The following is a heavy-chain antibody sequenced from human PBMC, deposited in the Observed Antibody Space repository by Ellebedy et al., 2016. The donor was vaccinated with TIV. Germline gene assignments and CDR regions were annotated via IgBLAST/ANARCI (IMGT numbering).Heavy chain of an antibody. V-gene: IGHV4-4*02. CDR1: GASISGNNW. D-gene: IGHD3-9*01. CDR3: ARILTAYYNQYYDGMGV. Sequence: SETLSLXXAVSGASISGNNWWSWVRQPPGNGLEWIGDLFHTGRTNYSPSLKSRVTISVEKSKNQFSLVLRSVTAADTAIYYCARILTAYYNQYYDGMGVWGQGTTVTVSS. J-gene: IGHJ6*02. CDR2: LFHTGRT.